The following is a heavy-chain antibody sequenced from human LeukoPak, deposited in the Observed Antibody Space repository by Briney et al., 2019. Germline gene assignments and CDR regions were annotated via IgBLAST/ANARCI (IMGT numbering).Heavy chain of an antibody. CDR1: GYTFTSFD. CDR2: MNPHSGNT. D-gene: IGHD7-27*01. Sequence: GASVKVSCTASGYTFTSFDINWVRQASGQGLEWMGWMNPHSGNTGFAQKFQGRVTLTRNTSISTAYMVLSSLRSEDSAIYYCARRNWAYWYFDLWGRGAPVTVSS. J-gene: IGHJ2*01. V-gene: IGHV1-8*01. CDR3: ARRNWAYWYFDL.